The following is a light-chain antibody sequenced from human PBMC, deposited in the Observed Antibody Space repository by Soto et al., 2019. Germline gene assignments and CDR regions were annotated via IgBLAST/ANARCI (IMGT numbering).Light chain of an antibody. CDR1: QSVSSY. Sequence: EIVLTQSPGTLSLSPGERATLSCRASQSVSSYLAWHQRKPGQAPRLLIYGASSRATGIPDRFSGSGSGTDFTLTISRLEPEDFAVYYCQQYGGSPQTFGQGTKVEIK. CDR3: QQYGGSPQT. V-gene: IGKV3-20*01. J-gene: IGKJ1*01. CDR2: GAS.